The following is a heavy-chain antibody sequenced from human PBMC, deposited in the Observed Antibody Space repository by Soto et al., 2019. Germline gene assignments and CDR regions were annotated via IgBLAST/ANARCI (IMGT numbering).Heavy chain of an antibody. V-gene: IGHV3-30*18. J-gene: IGHJ6*02. D-gene: IGHD5-12*01. CDR1: GFTFISYA. CDR3: AKRESRRDGYNPSYYGMDV. CDR2: ISYDGSNK. Sequence: WGALRLSCSSYGFTFISYAMSWFRQAPGKWLEWVAVISYDGSNKYYADSVKGRFTISRDNSKNTLYLQMNSLRAEDTAVYYCAKRESRRDGYNPSYYGMDVWGQGTTVTVSS.